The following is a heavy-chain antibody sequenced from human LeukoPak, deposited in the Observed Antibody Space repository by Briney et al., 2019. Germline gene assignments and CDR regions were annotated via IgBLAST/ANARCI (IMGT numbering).Heavy chain of an antibody. V-gene: IGHV3-74*01. Sequence: GGSLRLSCVASGFTFSSYWMHWVRQDPRKGLVWVSRISGDGGNINYADSVRGRFTISRDNAKNTLYLQMNTLRVEDTAVYYCTRDLMDYGVSTGLHHYYMDVWGQGTTVTVSS. CDR3: TRDLMDYGVSTGLHHYYMDV. CDR2: ISGDGGNI. J-gene: IGHJ6*02. CDR1: GFTFSSYW. D-gene: IGHD3-9*01.